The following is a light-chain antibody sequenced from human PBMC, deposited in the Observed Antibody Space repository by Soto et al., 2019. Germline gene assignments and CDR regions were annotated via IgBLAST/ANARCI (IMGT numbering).Light chain of an antibody. CDR2: DAS. J-gene: IGKJ1*01. Sequence: QSTQSPSSLSASLGDRVAITCGASQSISMFLAWYQQKPGKAPKLLISDASNSESGAPSSFSGSGSGTEFSLTIINLQSDDFATYCCEHYKSYPWTFGQGTKV. CDR3: EHYKSYPWT. CDR1: QSISMF. V-gene: IGKV1-5*01.